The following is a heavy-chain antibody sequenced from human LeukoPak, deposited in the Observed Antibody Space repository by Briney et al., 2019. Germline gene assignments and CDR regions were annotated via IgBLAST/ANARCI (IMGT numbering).Heavy chain of an antibody. CDR2: IQYDGSEI. J-gene: IGHJ4*02. CDR3: ARESGAAKIGQMLNY. V-gene: IGHV3-30*02. Sequence: GGSLRLSCAASGFTLSDYGMHWVRQAPGKGLEWVAFIQYDGSEIYYADSLKGRFTISRDNSKNTLYLQMNSLRAEDTAVFYCARESGAAKIGQMLNYWGQGTLVTVSS. D-gene: IGHD3-10*02. CDR1: GFTLSDYG.